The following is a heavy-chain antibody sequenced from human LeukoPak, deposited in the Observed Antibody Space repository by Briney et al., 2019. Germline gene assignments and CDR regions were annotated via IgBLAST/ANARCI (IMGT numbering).Heavy chain of an antibody. CDR3: AKDHEYSSGWYGVLFDY. CDR2: LRYDGSNK. D-gene: IGHD6-19*01. V-gene: IGHV3-30*02. J-gene: IGHJ4*02. CDR1: GFTFNTYG. Sequence: PGGSLRLSCAASGFTFNTYGMHWVRQAPGKGLEWVAFLRYDGSNKYYADSVKGRFTISRDNSKNTLYLQMNSLRAEDTAVYYCAKDHEYSSGWYGVLFDYWGQGTLVTVSS.